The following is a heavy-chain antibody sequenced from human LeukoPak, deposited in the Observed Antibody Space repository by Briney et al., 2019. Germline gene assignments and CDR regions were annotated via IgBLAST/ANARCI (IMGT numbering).Heavy chain of an antibody. CDR2: IYSAGAT. CDR1: GFTVRDNY. V-gene: IGHV3-53*01. Sequence: PGGSLRLSCEASGFTVRDNYMFWVRQAPGKGLEWVSVIYSAGATYYADSVKGRFTISRDNSKNTLFLQMNSLRAEDTAMYYCATIYLWGQGTLVTVSS. J-gene: IGHJ5*02. CDR3: ATIYL. D-gene: IGHD2-2*02.